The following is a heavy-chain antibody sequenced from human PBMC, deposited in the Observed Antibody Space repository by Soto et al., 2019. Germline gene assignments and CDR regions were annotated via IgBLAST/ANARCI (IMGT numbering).Heavy chain of an antibody. CDR1: GYSFAGYW. CDR2: IDPSDSQT. CDR3: ARQIYDSDTGPNFQYYFDS. V-gene: IGHV5-10-1*01. D-gene: IGHD3-22*01. J-gene: IGHJ4*02. Sequence: PGGPLKISCEGSGYSFAGYWITWVRQKQGKGLEWMGRIDPSDSQTYYSPSFRGHVTISVTKSITTVSLQWSSLRASDTAMYYCARQIYDSDTGPNFQYYFDSWGQGTPVTVSS.